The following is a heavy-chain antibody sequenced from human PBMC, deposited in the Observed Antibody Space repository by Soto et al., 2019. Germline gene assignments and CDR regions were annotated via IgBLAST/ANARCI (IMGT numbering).Heavy chain of an antibody. Sequence: SETLSLTCTVSGGSISSYYWSWIRQPPGKGLEWIGYIYYSGSTNYNPSLKSRVTISVDTSKNQFSLKLSSVTAADTAVYYCARSSGSGWYFYFDYWGQGTLVTVSS. CDR2: IYYSGST. CDR3: ARSSGSGWYFYFDY. CDR1: GGSISSYY. J-gene: IGHJ4*02. V-gene: IGHV4-59*01. D-gene: IGHD6-19*01.